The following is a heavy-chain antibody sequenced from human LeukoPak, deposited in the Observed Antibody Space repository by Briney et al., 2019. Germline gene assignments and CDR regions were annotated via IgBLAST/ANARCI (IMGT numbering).Heavy chain of an antibody. D-gene: IGHD3-3*01. CDR1: GYTFTGYY. V-gene: IGHV1-2*02. J-gene: IGHJ4*02. CDR3: ARPKRFLEYYFDY. Sequence: ASVKVSCKASGYTFTGYYMHWVRQAPGQGLEWMGWINPNSGGTNYAQKFQGRVTMTRDTSISTAYMELSRLRSDDTAVYYCARPKRFLEYYFDYWGQGTLVTVSS. CDR2: INPNSGGT.